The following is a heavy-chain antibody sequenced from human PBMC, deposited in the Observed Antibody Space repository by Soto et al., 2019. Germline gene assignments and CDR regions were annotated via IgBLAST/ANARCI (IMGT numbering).Heavy chain of an antibody. D-gene: IGHD5-12*01. J-gene: IGHJ4*02. Sequence: QVQLAQSGAEVKKPESSVKVSCKAPGGTFSTYAISWVRQAPGQGLEWMGGIIPMFGTANYAQRFQDRVTITADESTSTVYMELSSLRSEDTAVYFCASGIQMWLRRINNGYAGWGQGTLVTVSS. CDR3: ASGIQMWLRRINNGYAG. CDR2: IIPMFGTA. V-gene: IGHV1-69*12. CDR1: GGTFSTYA.